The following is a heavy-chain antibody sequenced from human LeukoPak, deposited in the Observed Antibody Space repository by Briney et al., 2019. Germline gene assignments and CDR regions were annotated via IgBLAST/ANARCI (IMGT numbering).Heavy chain of an antibody. D-gene: IGHD3-10*01. Sequence: ASVKVSCKASGYTFTSYDINRVRQATGQGREWMGWMNPNSGNTGYAQKFQGRVTITRNTSISTAYMELSSLRSEDTAVYCCARGRTVVRGVNELGYWGQGTLVTVSS. J-gene: IGHJ4*02. V-gene: IGHV1-8*01. CDR2: MNPNSGNT. CDR3: ARGRTVVRGVNELGY. CDR1: GYTFTSYD.